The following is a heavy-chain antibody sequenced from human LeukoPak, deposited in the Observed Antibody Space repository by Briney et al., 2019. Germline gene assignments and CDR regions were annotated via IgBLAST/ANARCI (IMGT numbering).Heavy chain of an antibody. CDR1: GFTFNDYY. CDR3: ARDAAAQQLVHYFDY. J-gene: IGHJ4*02. D-gene: IGHD6-13*01. Sequence: GGSLRLSCAASGFTFNDYYMSWIRQAPGKGLEWVSYISGSSGYTEYADSVKGRFTISRDNSENMLYLQMNSLRAEDTAVYYCARDAAAQQLVHYFDYWGQGTLVTVSS. V-gene: IGHV3-11*05. CDR2: ISGSSGYT.